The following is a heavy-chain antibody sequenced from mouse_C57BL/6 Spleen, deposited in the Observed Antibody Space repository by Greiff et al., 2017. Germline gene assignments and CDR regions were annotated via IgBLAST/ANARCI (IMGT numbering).Heavy chain of an antibody. J-gene: IGHJ3*01. CDR3: ARSPAYGRGGFAY. V-gene: IGHV1-54*01. CDR2: INPGSGGT. Sequence: VQLQQSGAELVRPGTSVKVSCKASGYAFTNYLIEWVKQRPGQGLEWIGVINPGSGGTNYNEKFKGKATLTADKSSSTAYMQLSSLTSEDSAVYFGARSPAYGRGGFAYWGQGTLVTVSA. CDR1: GYAFTNYL. D-gene: IGHD1-1*01.